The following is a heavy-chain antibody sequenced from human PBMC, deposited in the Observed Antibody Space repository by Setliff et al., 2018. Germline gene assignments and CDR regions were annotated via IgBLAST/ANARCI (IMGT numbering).Heavy chain of an antibody. Sequence: GASVKVSCKASGGTFSSYAISWVRQAPGQGLEWMGGIIPIFGTANYAQKFQGRVTITTDESTSTAYMELRSLRSDDTAVYYCARGGYSYGYDHGFDIWGQGTMVTVSS. J-gene: IGHJ3*02. CDR2: IIPIFGTA. D-gene: IGHD5-18*01. CDR1: GGTFSSYA. V-gene: IGHV1-69*05. CDR3: ARGGYSYGYDHGFDI.